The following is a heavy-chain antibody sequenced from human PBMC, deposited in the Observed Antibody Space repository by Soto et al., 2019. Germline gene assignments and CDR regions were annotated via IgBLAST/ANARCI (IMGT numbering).Heavy chain of an antibody. Sequence: QVQLQESGPGLVNRSVTLSLTCAVSGGSISSDNWWSWVRQPPGKGLEWIGDNYHSGSTNYDSSLRGRVTISIDKSKNQFSLKLNSVTAADTAVYYCAGTIHYWGQGTLVTVSS. CDR1: GGSISSDNW. CDR3: AGTIHY. J-gene: IGHJ4*02. D-gene: IGHD2-8*01. CDR2: NYHSGST. V-gene: IGHV4-4*02.